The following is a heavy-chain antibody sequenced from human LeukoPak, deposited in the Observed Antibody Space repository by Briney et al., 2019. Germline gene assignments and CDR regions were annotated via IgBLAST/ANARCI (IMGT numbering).Heavy chain of an antibody. J-gene: IGHJ4*02. V-gene: IGHV3-21*01. Sequence: GGSLRLSCAASGFTLSTYAMSWVRQTPGKGLEWVSSISSSSSYIYYADSVKGRFTISRDNAKNSLYLQMNSLRAEDTAVYYCARVFSGGSVDYWGQGTLVTVSS. D-gene: IGHD2-15*01. CDR1: GFTLSTYA. CDR2: ISSSSSYI. CDR3: ARVFSGGSVDY.